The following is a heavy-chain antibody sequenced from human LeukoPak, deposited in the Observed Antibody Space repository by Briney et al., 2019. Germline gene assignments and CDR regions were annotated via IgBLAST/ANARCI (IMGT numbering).Heavy chain of an antibody. V-gene: IGHV1-2*02. CDR2: INPNSGGT. D-gene: IGHD6-13*01. CDR3: AREKMKGYSSL. J-gene: IGHJ4*02. Sequence: ASVKVSCKASGYTFTGYYMHWVRQAPGQGLEWMGWINPNSGGTNYAQKFQGRVTMTRDTSISTAYMELRSLRSDDTAVYYCAREKMKGYSSLWGQGTLVTVSS. CDR1: GYTFTGYY.